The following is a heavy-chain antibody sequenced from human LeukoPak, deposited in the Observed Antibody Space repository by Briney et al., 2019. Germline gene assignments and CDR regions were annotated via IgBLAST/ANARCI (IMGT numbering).Heavy chain of an antibody. CDR2: IRYDGSNK. Sequence: GGSLRLSCAASGFTFSSYGMHWVRQAPGKGLEWVAFIRYDGSNKYYADSVKGRFTISRDNSKNTLYLQMNSLRAEDTAVYYCAKVLGSTDAFDIWGQGTMVTVSS. V-gene: IGHV3-30*02. CDR3: AKVLGSTDAFDI. J-gene: IGHJ3*02. CDR1: GFTFSSYG. D-gene: IGHD3-16*01.